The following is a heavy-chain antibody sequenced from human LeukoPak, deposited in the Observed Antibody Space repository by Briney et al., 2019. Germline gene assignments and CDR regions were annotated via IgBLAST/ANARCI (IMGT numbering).Heavy chain of an antibody. Sequence: PGGSLRLSCAASGFTFSSYDMHWVRQATGKGLEWVSAIGTAGDTYYPGSVKGRFTISRENAKNSLYLQMNSLRAGDTAVYYCARASIFSGAPDYWGQGTLVTVSS. V-gene: IGHV3-13*01. CDR2: IGTAGDT. J-gene: IGHJ4*02. D-gene: IGHD2-15*01. CDR3: ARASIFSGAPDY. CDR1: GFTFSSYD.